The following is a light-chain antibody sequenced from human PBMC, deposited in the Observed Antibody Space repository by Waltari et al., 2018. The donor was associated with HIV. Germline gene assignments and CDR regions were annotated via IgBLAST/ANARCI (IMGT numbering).Light chain of an antibody. CDR3: CSKSTIYFGVL. CDR2: DVD. CDR1: SNDIGIYNL. J-gene: IGLJ2*01. Sequence: QSALSQPASVSGSPGQSITISCSGTSNDIGIYNLFSWYQHHPGKAPKLIIFDVDKRPSGISDRFSGSKSGYTASLTISGLRTEDEADYFCCSKSTIYFGVLFGGGTTLTVL. V-gene: IGLV2-23*02.